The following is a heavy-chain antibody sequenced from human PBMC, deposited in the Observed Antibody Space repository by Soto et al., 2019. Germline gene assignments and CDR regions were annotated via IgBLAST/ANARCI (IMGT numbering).Heavy chain of an antibody. CDR1: GFTFSSYA. V-gene: IGHV3-23*01. Sequence: GGSLRLSCAASGFTFSSYAMSWVRQAPGKGLEWVSAISGSGGSTYYADSVKGRFTISRDNSKNTLYLQMNSLRAEDTAVYYCANVNSGYDWPPPDYWGQGTLVTVSS. J-gene: IGHJ4*02. CDR2: ISGSGGST. CDR3: ANVNSGYDWPPPDY. D-gene: IGHD5-12*01.